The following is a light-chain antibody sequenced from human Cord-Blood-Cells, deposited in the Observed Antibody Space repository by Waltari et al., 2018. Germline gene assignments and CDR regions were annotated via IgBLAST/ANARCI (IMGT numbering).Light chain of an antibody. V-gene: IGLV2-14*01. CDR2: DVS. Sequence: QSALTQPASVSGSPGKSINLTCTETSSDVGGYNYVPWYQQHPGKAPKLRIYDVSNRPSGVSNRFSGSKSGNTASLTISGLQAEDEADYYCSSYTSSSTVVFGGGTKLTVL. CDR1: SSDVGGYNY. CDR3: SSYTSSSTVV. J-gene: IGLJ2*01.